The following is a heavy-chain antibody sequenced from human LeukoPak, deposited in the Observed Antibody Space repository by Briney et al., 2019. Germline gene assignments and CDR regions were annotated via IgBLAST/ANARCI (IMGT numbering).Heavy chain of an antibody. D-gene: IGHD1-26*01. J-gene: IGHJ4*02. V-gene: IGHV3-30*12. Sequence: GGSLRLSCAASGFVFDTYGMHWVRQAPGKGLEWVAVISYDGSNKYYADSVKGRFTISRDNAKNSLYLQMNSLRDEDTAVYYCASSGSYRFDYWGQGTLVTVSS. CDR1: GFVFDTYG. CDR2: ISYDGSNK. CDR3: ASSGSYRFDY.